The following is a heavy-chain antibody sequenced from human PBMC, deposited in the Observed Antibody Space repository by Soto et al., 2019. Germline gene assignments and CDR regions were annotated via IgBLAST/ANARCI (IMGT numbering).Heavy chain of an antibody. J-gene: IGHJ6*02. D-gene: IGHD1-7*01. CDR1: GGTFSSYA. CDR2: IIPIFGTA. CDR3: ASQMGVTGTYGHYYGMDV. Sequence: QVQLVQSGAEVKKPGSSVKVSCKASGGTFSSYAISWVRQAPGQGLEWMGGIIPIFGTANYAQKFQGRVTITADESTSTGYRELSSLRSEDTAVYYCASQMGVTGTYGHYYGMDVWGQGTTVTVSS. V-gene: IGHV1-69*12.